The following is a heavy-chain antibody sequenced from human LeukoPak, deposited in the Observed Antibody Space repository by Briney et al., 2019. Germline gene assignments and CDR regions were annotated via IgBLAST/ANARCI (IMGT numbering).Heavy chain of an antibody. CDR2: INPNSGGT. V-gene: IGHV1-2*02. CDR1: GYTFTGYY. J-gene: IGHJ3*02. Sequence: ASVKVSCKASGYTFTGYYMHWVRQAPGQGLEWMGWINPNSGGTNYAQKFQGRVTMTRDTSISTVYMELSRLRSDDTAVYYCARVDPGGSDAFDIWGQGTMVTVAS. CDR3: ARVDPGGSDAFDI. D-gene: IGHD1-26*01.